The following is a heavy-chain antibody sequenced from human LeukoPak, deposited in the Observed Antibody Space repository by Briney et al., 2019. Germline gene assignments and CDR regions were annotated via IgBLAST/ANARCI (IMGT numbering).Heavy chain of an antibody. CDR2: INPNSGGT. D-gene: IGHD1-26*01. J-gene: IGHJ3*02. CDR1: GYTFTGYY. V-gene: IGHV1-2*02. CDR3: ARVHYSGSYYRAFDI. Sequence: ASVKVSCKASGYTFTGYYMHWVRQAPGQGLEWMGWINPNSGGTNYAQKFQGRVTMTRDTSISTAYMELGRLRSDDTAVYYCARVHYSGSYYRAFDIWGQGTMVTVSS.